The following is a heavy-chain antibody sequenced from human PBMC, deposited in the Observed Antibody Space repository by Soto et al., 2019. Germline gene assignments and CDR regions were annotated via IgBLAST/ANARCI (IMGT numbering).Heavy chain of an antibody. D-gene: IGHD2-2*01. J-gene: IGHJ4*02. CDR2: ISAYNGVT. CDR3: ATTPEGYCSSTGCTPDY. Sequence: QVQLVQSGAGVKKPGASVKVSCKASGYTFTSYGFNWVRQAPGQGLEWMGWISAYNGVTNYAQKFQGRVTLTTDTASSTACLEWRTLRPQDTAVYYCATTPEGYCSSTGCTPDYWGQGTLVTVSS. V-gene: IGHV1-18*04. CDR1: GYTFTSYG.